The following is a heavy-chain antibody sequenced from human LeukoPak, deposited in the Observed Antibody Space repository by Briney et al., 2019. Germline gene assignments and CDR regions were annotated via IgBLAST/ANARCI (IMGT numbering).Heavy chain of an antibody. CDR3: ARDTYYYDSSGYPSDY. CDR1: GYTFTSYG. Sequence: GASVTVSFTASGYTFTSYGISWVRQAPGQGLEWMGWISAYNGNTNYAQKLQGRVTMTTDTSTSTAYMELRSLRSDDTAVYYCARDTYYYDSSGYPSDYWGQGTLVTVSS. D-gene: IGHD3-22*01. V-gene: IGHV1-18*01. CDR2: ISAYNGNT. J-gene: IGHJ4*02.